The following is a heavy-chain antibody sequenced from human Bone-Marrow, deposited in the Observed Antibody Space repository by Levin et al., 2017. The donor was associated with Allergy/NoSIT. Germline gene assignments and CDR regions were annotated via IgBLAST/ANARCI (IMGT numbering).Heavy chain of an antibody. V-gene: IGHV3-7*01. CDR1: GFSLSHFW. Sequence: AGESLKISCVGSGFSLSHFWMSWVRQAPGKGLEWVANIKQDGTETVYVESVRGRFTISRDNAINSMSLQMNSLRAEDSGVYYCARAPWFGQLPSFDYWGQGAEVIVSS. D-gene: IGHD3-10*01. CDR2: IKQDGTET. CDR3: ARAPWFGQLPSFDY. J-gene: IGHJ4*02.